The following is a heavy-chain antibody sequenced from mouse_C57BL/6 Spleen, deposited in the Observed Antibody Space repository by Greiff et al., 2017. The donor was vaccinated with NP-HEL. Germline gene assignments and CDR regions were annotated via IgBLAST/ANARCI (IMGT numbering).Heavy chain of an antibody. CDR1: GYTFTSYW. Sequence: QVQLQQSGAELVRPGSSVKLSCKASGYTFTSYWMDWVKQRPGQGLEWIGNIYPSDSETHYNQKFKDKATLTVDKSSSTAYMQLSSLTSEDSAVYYCAREGNSNSAGDAMDYWGQGTSLTVSS. J-gene: IGHJ4*01. D-gene: IGHD2-5*01. CDR3: AREGNSNSAGDAMDY. CDR2: IYPSDSET. V-gene: IGHV1-61*01.